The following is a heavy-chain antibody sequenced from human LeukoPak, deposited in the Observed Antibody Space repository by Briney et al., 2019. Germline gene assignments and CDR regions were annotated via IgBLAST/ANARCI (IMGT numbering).Heavy chain of an antibody. V-gene: IGHV3-7*01. J-gene: IGHJ5*02. CDR2: INRDGTET. Sequence: PGGSLRLSCAASGSTFTGFFMSWLRQAPGKGLEWVANINRDGTETYYVGSVKGRFTISIDNAKNSVYLQMNSLRTEDTAIYYCARSRWPEDLWGRGTLVTVSS. CDR1: GSTFTGFF. D-gene: IGHD4-23*01. CDR3: ARSRWPEDL.